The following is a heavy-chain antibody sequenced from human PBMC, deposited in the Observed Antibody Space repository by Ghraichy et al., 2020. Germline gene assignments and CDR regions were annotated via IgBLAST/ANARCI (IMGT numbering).Heavy chain of an antibody. J-gene: IGHJ6*02. Sequence: GGSLRLSCAASGFTFSRYGMHWVRQAPGKGLEWVAVTSYDGSNKFYGGSVQGRFTISRDNSKNTLYLQMTYLRPGDTAVYYCAKERDTSGYYSFRGDYYGMDVWGQGTTVTVSS. CDR1: GFTFSRYG. V-gene: IGHV3-30*18. CDR3: AKERDTSGYYSFRGDYYGMDV. CDR2: TSYDGSNK. D-gene: IGHD3-22*01.